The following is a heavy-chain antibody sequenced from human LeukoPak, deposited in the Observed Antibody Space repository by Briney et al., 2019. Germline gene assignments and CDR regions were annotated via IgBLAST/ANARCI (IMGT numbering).Heavy chain of an antibody. D-gene: IGHD2-21*02. Sequence: PGGSQRLSCAASGFTFSSYAMSWVRQAPGKGLEWVSAISGSGGSTYYADSVKGRFTISRDNSKNTLYLQMNSLRAEDTAVYYCAKDRHIVVVTAIAYDYWGQGTLVTVSS. V-gene: IGHV3-23*01. CDR3: AKDRHIVVVTAIAYDY. CDR1: GFTFSSYA. CDR2: ISGSGGST. J-gene: IGHJ4*02.